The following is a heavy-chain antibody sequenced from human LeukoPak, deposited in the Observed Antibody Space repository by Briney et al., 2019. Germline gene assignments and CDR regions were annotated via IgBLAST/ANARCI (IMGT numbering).Heavy chain of an antibody. D-gene: IGHD3-22*01. Sequence: PSETLSLTCAVYGGSFSGYYWSWIRQPPGKGLEWIGEINHSGSTNYNPSLKSRVTISVDTSKNQFSLKLSSVTAADTAVYYCASGRGYYSYYLDYWGQGTLVTVSS. CDR3: ASGRGYYSYYLDY. V-gene: IGHV4-34*01. CDR2: INHSGST. CDR1: GGSFSGYY. J-gene: IGHJ4*02.